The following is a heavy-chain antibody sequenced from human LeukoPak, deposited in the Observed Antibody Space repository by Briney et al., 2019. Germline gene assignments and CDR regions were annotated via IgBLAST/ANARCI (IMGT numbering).Heavy chain of an antibody. CDR3: VRGGGSSAYYYYFDY. J-gene: IGHJ4*02. V-gene: IGHV3-74*03. CDR2: ISADGSRI. Sequence: QPGGSLRLSCAASGLTFSRYGMHWVRQSAGKGLMWVSGISADGSRITSEDSVKGRFTLTRDKARSTLFLQMDSLRDEDAAVYYCVRGGGSSAYYYYFDYWGQGSLVTVS. D-gene: IGHD6-19*01. CDR1: GLTFSRYG.